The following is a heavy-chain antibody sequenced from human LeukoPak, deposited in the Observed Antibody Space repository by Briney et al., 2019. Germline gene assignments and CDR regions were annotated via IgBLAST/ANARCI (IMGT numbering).Heavy chain of an antibody. V-gene: IGHV1-2*02. CDR3: ARQLGDYGFNWFDP. CDR1: GYTFTSYG. D-gene: IGHD4-17*01. J-gene: IGHJ5*02. CDR2: INPNSGGT. Sequence: ASVKVSCKASGYTFTSYGISWVRQAPGQGLEWMGWINPNSGGTNYAQKFQGRVTMTRDTSISTAYMELSRLRSDDTAVYYCARQLGDYGFNWFDPWGQGTLVTVSS.